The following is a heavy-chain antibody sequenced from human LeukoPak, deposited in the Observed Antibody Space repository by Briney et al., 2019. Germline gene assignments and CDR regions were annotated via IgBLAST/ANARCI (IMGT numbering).Heavy chain of an antibody. J-gene: IGHJ1*01. CDR1: GYTFTSYG. CDR3: ARVAESGWFFQN. CDR2: ISAYNGNT. Sequence: ASVKVSCKASGYTFTSYGISWVRQAPGQGLEWMGWISAYNGNTNYAQKLQGRVTMTTDTSTTTAYMELRSLKSDDTAVYYCARVAESGWFFQNWGQGTLVTVSS. D-gene: IGHD3-10*01. V-gene: IGHV1-18*01.